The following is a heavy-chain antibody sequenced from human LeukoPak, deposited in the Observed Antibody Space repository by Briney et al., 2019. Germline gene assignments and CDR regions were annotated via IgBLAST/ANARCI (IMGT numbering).Heavy chain of an antibody. D-gene: IGHD1-7*01. CDR1: GGSFRNYF. V-gene: IGHV4-34*01. Sequence: PSETLSLTCAVYGGSFRNYFWSWIRQPPGQGLEWIGEIDHSGSTKYNPSLKSRVTISVDTSKNQFSLRLSSVTAADTAVYYCAREEDWNYVGYYYYYMDVWGKGTTVTVSS. J-gene: IGHJ6*03. CDR3: AREEDWNYVGYYYYYMDV. CDR2: IDHSGST.